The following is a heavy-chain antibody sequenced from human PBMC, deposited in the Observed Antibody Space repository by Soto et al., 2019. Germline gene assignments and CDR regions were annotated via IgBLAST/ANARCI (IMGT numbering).Heavy chain of an antibody. J-gene: IGHJ4*02. CDR2: ISGSGGST. Sequence: GGSLRLSCAASGFTFSSYAMSWVRQAPGKGLEWVSAISGSGGSTYYADSVKGRFTISRDNSRNTLYLQMNSLRAEDTAVYYCAKDLSIAAVFLVVPAAIWGGSVEFDYWGQGTLVTVSS. D-gene: IGHD2-2*02. V-gene: IGHV3-23*01. CDR1: GFTFSSYA. CDR3: AKDLSIAAVFLVVPAAIWGGSVEFDY.